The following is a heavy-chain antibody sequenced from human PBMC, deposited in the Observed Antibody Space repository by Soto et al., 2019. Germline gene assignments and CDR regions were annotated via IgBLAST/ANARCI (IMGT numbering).Heavy chain of an antibody. V-gene: IGHV4-39*01. CDR3: ARHNGPLYVGYYYDMDV. J-gene: IGHJ6*02. CDR1: CSSITSNSYY. CDR2: IYYSGYT. D-gene: IGHD3-16*01. Sequence: SDTLSLSCTVSCSSITSNSYYWGWSSHLLGNGLVWIGSIYYSGYTYYNPSLKSRVTISVDTSKNQFSLKLSSVTVADTAVYYCARHNGPLYVGYYYDMDVWGQGTTVT.